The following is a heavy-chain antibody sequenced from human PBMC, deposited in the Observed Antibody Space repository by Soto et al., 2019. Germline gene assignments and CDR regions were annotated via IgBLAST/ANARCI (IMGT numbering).Heavy chain of an antibody. V-gene: IGHV3-30*18. D-gene: IGHD1-26*01. Sequence: QVQLVESGGGVVQPGRSLRLSCAASGFTFSSYGMHWVHQAPGKGLEWVAVISYDGSNKYYADSVKGRFTISRDNSKNTLYLQMNSLRAEDTAVYYCAKDSLTNIVGATSYFDYWGQGTLVTVSS. CDR1: GFTFSSYG. CDR2: ISYDGSNK. CDR3: AKDSLTNIVGATSYFDY. J-gene: IGHJ4*02.